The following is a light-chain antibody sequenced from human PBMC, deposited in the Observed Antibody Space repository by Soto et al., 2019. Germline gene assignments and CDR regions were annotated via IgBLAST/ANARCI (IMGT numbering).Light chain of an antibody. Sequence: QSALTQPASVSGSPGQSITISCTGTSSDVGGYNYVSWYQQHPGKAPKLMIYEVSNRPSGVSNRFSGSKSGNTASLTISGLQAEDDADYYCSSYTTTSTNWVFGGGTKLTVL. CDR3: SSYTTTSTNWV. V-gene: IGLV2-14*01. CDR2: EVS. CDR1: SSDVGGYNY. J-gene: IGLJ3*02.